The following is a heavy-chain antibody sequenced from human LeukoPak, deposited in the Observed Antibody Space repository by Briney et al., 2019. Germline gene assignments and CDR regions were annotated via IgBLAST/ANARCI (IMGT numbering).Heavy chain of an antibody. J-gene: IGHJ6*02. CDR2: ISGSGGST. V-gene: IGHV3-23*01. CDR1: GFTFSSYG. Sequence: GGSLRLSCTASGFTFSSYGMSWVRQAPGKGLEWVSVISGSGGSTHYADSVKGRFTISRDNSKNTLYLQLNSLRPEDMAVYYCAKDSSSLRDYYGMDVWGQGTTVTVSS. D-gene: IGHD6-13*01. CDR3: AKDSSSLRDYYGMDV.